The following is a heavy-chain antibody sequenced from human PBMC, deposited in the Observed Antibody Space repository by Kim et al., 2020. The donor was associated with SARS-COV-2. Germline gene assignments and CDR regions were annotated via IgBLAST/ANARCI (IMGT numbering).Heavy chain of an antibody. CDR2: INHSGST. V-gene: IGHV4-34*01. CDR3: ARAKSGGLPVRN. CDR1: GGSFSGYY. Sequence: SETLSLTCAVYGGSFSGYYWSWIRQPPGKGLEWIGEINHSGSTNYNPSLKSRVTISVDTSKNQFSLKLSSVTAADTAVYYCARAKSGGLPVRNWGQGTLVTVSS. J-gene: IGHJ4*02. D-gene: IGHD3-10*02.